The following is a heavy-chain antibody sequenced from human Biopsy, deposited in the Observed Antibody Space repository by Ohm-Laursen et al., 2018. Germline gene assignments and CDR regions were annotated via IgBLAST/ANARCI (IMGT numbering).Heavy chain of an antibody. CDR3: AADSGSGSHVRFDY. D-gene: IGHD3-10*01. CDR1: GYTFTNYY. J-gene: IGHJ4*02. CDR2: INPSGSDA. V-gene: IGHV1-46*01. Sequence: GDSVTVSCKASGYTFTNYYMHWVRQAPGQGLEWMGIINPSGSDATYAQKFQGRVTMTRDTSTSTAYMDLSSLRSEDTAVYYCAADSGSGSHVRFDYWGQGALVSVSS.